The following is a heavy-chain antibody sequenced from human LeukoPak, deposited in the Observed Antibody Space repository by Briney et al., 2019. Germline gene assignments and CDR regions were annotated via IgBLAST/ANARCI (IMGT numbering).Heavy chain of an antibody. J-gene: IGHJ4*02. CDR3: ARGRSIVVVTAGRRHNFDY. D-gene: IGHD2-21*02. V-gene: IGHV4-34*01. CDR1: GGSFSGYY. Sequence: SETLSLTCAVYGGSFSGYYWSWIRQPPGKGLEWIGEINHSGSTNYNPSLKSRVTTSVDTSKNQFSLKLSSVTAADTAVYYCARGRSIVVVTAGRRHNFDYWGQGTLVTVSS. CDR2: INHSGST.